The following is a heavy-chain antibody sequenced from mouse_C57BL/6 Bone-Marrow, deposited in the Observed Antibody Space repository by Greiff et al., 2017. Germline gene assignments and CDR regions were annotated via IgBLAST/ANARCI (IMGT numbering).Heavy chain of an antibody. CDR3: ARYYGSRYEDY. CDR1: GYTFTSYW. CDR2: IHPGSGST. D-gene: IGHD1-1*01. V-gene: IGHV1-55*01. J-gene: IGHJ2*03. Sequence: QVQLQQPGAELVKPGASVKMSCKASGYTFTSYWITWVKQRPGQGLEWIGAIHPGSGSTNYNEKIEGKATLTVDTSSSTAYMQLSSLTSEDSAVYYCARYYGSRYEDYGGQGTSLTVSS.